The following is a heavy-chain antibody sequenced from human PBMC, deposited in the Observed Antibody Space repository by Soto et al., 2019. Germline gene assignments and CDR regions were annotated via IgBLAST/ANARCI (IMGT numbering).Heavy chain of an antibody. J-gene: IGHJ6*02. Sequence: QVHLVQSGAEVKKPGSSVKVSCKASGGTFSRNAISWVRLAPGQGLEWMGGTIPMFNIAKNAQKFQGRVTITADESRNTAYMELSSLRSEDTAVYYCARGRELDDDDYPDYGMDVWGQGTTVIVSS. V-gene: IGHV1-69*01. CDR1: GGTFSRNA. D-gene: IGHD4-17*01. CDR2: TIPMFNIA. CDR3: ARGRELDDDDYPDYGMDV.